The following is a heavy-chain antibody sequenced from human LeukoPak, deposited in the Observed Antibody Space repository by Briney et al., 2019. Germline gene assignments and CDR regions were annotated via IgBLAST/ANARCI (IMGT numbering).Heavy chain of an antibody. CDR2: KSYDGSNK. J-gene: IGHJ6*03. Sequence: GRSLRLSCAASGFTFSSYAMHWVRQAPGKGLEWVAVKSYDGSNKYYADSVKGRFTISRDNSKNTLYLQMNSLRAEDTAVYYCAKDQSYYMDVWGKGTTVTVSS. CDR1: GFTFSSYA. CDR3: AKDQSYYMDV. V-gene: IGHV3-30*01.